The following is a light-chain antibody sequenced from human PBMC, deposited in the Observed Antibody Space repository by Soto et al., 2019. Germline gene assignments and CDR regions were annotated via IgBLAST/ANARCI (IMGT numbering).Light chain of an antibody. CDR3: QTWGTGTRGV. Sequence: QPVLTQSPSASASLGASVKLTCTLSSGHSSYAIAWHQQQPEKGPRYLMKLNSDGSHRKGDGIPDRFSGSSSGAERYLTISRLESEEAADYYCQTWGTGTRGVFGGGTKLTVL. CDR2: LNSDGSH. CDR1: SGHSSYA. V-gene: IGLV4-69*01. J-gene: IGLJ3*02.